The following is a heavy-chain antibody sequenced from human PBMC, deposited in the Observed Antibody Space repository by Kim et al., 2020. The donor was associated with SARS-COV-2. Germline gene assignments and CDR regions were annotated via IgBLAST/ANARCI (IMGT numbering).Heavy chain of an antibody. CDR3: TTTYYYDSSGYHFDY. V-gene: IGHV3-15*01. J-gene: IGHJ4*02. D-gene: IGHD3-22*01. Sequence: HVKGRFTNSRDDSKNTLYLQMNSLKTEDTAVYYCTTTYYYDSSGYHFDYWGQGTLVTVSS.